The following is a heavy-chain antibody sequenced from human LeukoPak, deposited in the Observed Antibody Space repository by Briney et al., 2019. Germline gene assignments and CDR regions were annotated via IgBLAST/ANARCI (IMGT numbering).Heavy chain of an antibody. V-gene: IGHV4-39*07. J-gene: IGHJ6*03. CDR1: DGSMSSSSFF. CDR3: ARDVGRGNWNYDSDMDV. Sequence: SETLSLACSVSDGSMSSSSFFWGFWVWIRQSPGKGLEWIGRIYNSGRTYYNPSLKSRVTIAVDTSNNQFSLTLSSVTVADTAVYFCARDVGRGNWNYDSDMDVWGKGTTVTVSS. D-gene: IGHD1-7*01. CDR2: IYNSGRT.